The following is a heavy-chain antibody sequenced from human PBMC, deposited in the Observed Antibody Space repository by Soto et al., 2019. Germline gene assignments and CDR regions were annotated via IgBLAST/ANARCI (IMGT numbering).Heavy chain of an antibody. CDR3: AREGALKPFSS. CDR1: GFSFDTYA. CDR2: ISGSSIYI. Sequence: GGSLRLSCAASGFSFDTYAMNWVRQAPGKGLEWVSHISGSSIYIHYADSVRGRFTISRDNAKNSVYLQMDSLRVEDTAVYYCAREGALKPFSSWGQGALVTVSS. J-gene: IGHJ5*02. V-gene: IGHV3-21*01.